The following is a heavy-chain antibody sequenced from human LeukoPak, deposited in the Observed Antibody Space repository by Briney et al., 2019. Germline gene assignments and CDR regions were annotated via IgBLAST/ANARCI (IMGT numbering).Heavy chain of an antibody. V-gene: IGHV4-39*01. CDR3: ARTTYYYDSSGYPLPPDY. CDR2: IYYTGST. Sequence: SETLSLTCTVSGGSVRSSSYQWGWIRQPPGKGLEWIGNIYYTGSTYYKPSLKSRVTISVDTSKNQFSLKLSSVTAADTAVYYCARTTYYYDSSGYPLPPDYWGQGILVTVSS. J-gene: IGHJ4*02. D-gene: IGHD3-22*01. CDR1: GGSVRSSSYQ.